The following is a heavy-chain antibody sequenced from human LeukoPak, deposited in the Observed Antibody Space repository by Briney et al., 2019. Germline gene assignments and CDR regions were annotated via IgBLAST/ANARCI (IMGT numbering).Heavy chain of an antibody. CDR1: GGSISSYY. V-gene: IGHV4-59*01. Sequence: SETLSLTCTVSGGSISSYYWSRIRQPPGKGLEWIGYIYYSGSTNYNPSLKSRVTISVDTSKNQFSLKLSSVTAADTAVYYCARGDSPLDYWGQGTLVTVSS. J-gene: IGHJ4*02. CDR3: ARGDSPLDY. CDR2: IYYSGST.